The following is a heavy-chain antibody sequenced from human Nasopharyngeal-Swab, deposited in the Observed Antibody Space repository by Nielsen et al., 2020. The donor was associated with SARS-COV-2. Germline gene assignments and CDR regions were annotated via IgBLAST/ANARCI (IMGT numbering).Heavy chain of an antibody. V-gene: IGHV3-30*18. CDR2: ISYDGSKE. Sequence: GESLKISCAASGFTFSTYGMHWVRQAPGKGLEWVAVISYDGSKEYYADSVKGRFTISRDNSRNTLYLQMNSLRAEDTAVYYCAKGGLAVVPAAMYHYWGQGTLVTVSS. J-gene: IGHJ4*02. D-gene: IGHD2-2*01. CDR1: GFTFSTYG. CDR3: AKGGLAVVPAAMYHY.